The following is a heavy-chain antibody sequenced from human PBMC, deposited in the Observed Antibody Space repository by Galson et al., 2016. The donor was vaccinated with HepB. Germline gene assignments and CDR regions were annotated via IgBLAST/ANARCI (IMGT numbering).Heavy chain of an antibody. J-gene: IGHJ6*02. CDR2: IGGYNGNP. Sequence: SVKVSCKASGYPFSSYGISWVRQAPGQGLEWLGWIGGYNGNPNYAQKVQDRVTMTTDTPTSTAHMELRGPRSDDTAVSYCARNSSMSNQYGMDVWGQGTTVTVSS. CDR1: GYPFSSYG. D-gene: IGHD2/OR15-2a*01. V-gene: IGHV1-18*01. CDR3: ARNSSMSNQYGMDV.